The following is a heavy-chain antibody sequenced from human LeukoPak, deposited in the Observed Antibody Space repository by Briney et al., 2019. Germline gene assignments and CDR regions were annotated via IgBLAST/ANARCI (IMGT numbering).Heavy chain of an antibody. CDR1: GGSISSGGYC. J-gene: IGHJ4*02. CDR3: ARRYNWNYTHPFYY. CDR2: IYYSGST. Sequence: TSQTLSLTCTVSGGSISSGGYCWSCIRQHPGKGLEWIGYIYYSGSTYYNPSLKSRVTISVDTSKNQFSLKLSSVTAADTAVYYCARRYNWNYTHPFYYWGQGTLVTVSS. V-gene: IGHV4-31*03. D-gene: IGHD1-7*01.